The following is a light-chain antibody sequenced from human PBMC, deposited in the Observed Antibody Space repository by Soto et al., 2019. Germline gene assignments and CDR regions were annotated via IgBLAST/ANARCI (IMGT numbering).Light chain of an antibody. Sequence: QSVLTQPASVSGSPGQSITISCTGTSSDVGGYNYVSWYQQHPGKAPKLMIYEVSNRPSGVSNRFSGSKSGNTASLTISGLQAEDDADYYCNSYARSSNSVFGIGTKVTV. J-gene: IGLJ1*01. CDR3: NSYARSSNSV. CDR1: SSDVGGYNY. V-gene: IGLV2-14*01. CDR2: EVS.